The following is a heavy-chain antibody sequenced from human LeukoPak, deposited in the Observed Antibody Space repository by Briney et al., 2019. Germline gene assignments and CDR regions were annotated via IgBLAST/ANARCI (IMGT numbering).Heavy chain of an antibody. D-gene: IGHD2-15*01. CDR3: ARDRRYCSGGSCYRRAFDI. J-gene: IGHJ3*02. V-gene: IGHV4-39*07. Sequence: SETLSLTCTVSGGSISSSSYYWGWIRQPPGKGLEWIGSIYHGGSTYYNPSLKSRVTISVDTSKNQFSLKLSSVPAADTAVYYCARDRRYCSGGSCYRRAFDIWGQGTMVTVSS. CDR2: IYHGGST. CDR1: GGSISSSSYY.